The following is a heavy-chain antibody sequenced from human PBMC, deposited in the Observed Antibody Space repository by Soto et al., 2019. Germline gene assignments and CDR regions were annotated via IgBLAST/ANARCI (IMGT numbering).Heavy chain of an antibody. D-gene: IGHD1-26*01. CDR1: GYTFTSYD. CDR3: ARGSGSYGFDY. J-gene: IGHJ4*02. CDR2: INPSGGGT. Sequence: QVQLVQSGAEVKKPGASVKVSCKASGYTFTSYDIHWVRQAPGQGLEWMGIINPSGGGTSYAQKFQGRVTMTRDTSTSTVYMELSSLRSEDTAVYYFARGSGSYGFDYWGQGTLVTVSS. V-gene: IGHV1-46*01.